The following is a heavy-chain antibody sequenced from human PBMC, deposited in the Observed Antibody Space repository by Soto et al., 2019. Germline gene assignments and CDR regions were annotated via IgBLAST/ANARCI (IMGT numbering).Heavy chain of an antibody. CDR3: VSETKGAIYFDY. CDR2: MSYDGSNE. D-gene: IGHD1-26*01. Sequence: QVQLVESGGGVVQPGRSLRLSCSASGFTFNSYAMHWVRQAPGKGLEWVAVMSYDGSNEYYADSVKGRFTISRDNSKNTLYLQMNCLRAEDTALYYCVSETKGAIYFDYWGQGTLVTVSS. J-gene: IGHJ4*02. V-gene: IGHV3-30-3*01. CDR1: GFTFNSYA.